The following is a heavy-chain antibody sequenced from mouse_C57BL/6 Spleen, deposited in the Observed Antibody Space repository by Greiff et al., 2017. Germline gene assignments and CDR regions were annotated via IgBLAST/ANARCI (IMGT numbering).Heavy chain of an antibody. CDR2: ILPGSGST. V-gene: IGHV1-9*01. CDR3: ARRYGNGAMDY. Sequence: VQLQQSGAELMKPGASVTLSCKATGYTFTGYWIEWVKQRPGHGLEWIGEILPGSGSTNDNEKFKGKATFTADTSSNTAYMQLSSLTTEDSAIYYCARRYGNGAMDYWGQGTSVTVSS. D-gene: IGHD2-1*01. CDR1: GYTFTGYW. J-gene: IGHJ4*01.